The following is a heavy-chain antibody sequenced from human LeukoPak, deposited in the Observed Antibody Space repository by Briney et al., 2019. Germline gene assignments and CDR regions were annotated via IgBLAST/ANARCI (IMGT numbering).Heavy chain of an antibody. V-gene: IGHV1-69*13. D-gene: IGHD3-3*01. CDR2: IIPIFGTA. J-gene: IGHJ5*02. Sequence: ASVKVSCKASGGTFSSYAISWVRQAPGQGLEWMGGIIPIFGTANYAQKFQGRVTITADESTSTAYMELSSLRSEDTAVYYCARSRGDLTFTIFGVVIPPHNWFDPWGQGTLVTVSS. CDR3: ARSRGDLTFTIFGVVIPPHNWFDP. CDR1: GGTFSSYA.